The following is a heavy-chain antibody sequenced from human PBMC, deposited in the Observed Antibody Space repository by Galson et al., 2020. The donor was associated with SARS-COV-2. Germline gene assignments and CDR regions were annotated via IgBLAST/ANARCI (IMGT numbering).Heavy chain of an antibody. Sequence: GGSLRLSCAASSFTFSSSSMCWVRQAPGKRMEWLNHITPAGREKYHVDSVRGRFAISSENAQKSLFLQLSLLRADDTALYYCARRDYSGFRRRSFDLWGQGTMVIVSS. J-gene: IGHJ3*01. D-gene: IGHD4-4*01. V-gene: IGHV3-7*01. CDR3: ARRDYSGFRRRSFDL. CDR2: ITPAGREK. CDR1: SFTFSSSS.